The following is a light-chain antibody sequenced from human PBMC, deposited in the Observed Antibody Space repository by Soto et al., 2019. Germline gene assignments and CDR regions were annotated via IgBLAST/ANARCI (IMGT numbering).Light chain of an antibody. CDR3: QQLNSYPIT. CDR2: AAS. Sequence: DIQMTQSPSSLSASVGDRATISCRASLGISNYLAWYQQKPGKLPNLLIYAASTLQSGVPSRFSGSGSGTEFTLTISRLQPEDFATYYCQQLNSYPITFGQGTRLEIK. CDR1: LGISNY. J-gene: IGKJ5*01. V-gene: IGKV1-9*01.